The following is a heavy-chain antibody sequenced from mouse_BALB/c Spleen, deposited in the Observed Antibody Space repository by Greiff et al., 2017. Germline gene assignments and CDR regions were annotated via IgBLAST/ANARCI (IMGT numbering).Heavy chain of an antibody. J-gene: IGHJ3*01. CDR2: ISSGSSTI. CDR1: GFTFSSFG. Sequence: DVMLVESGGGLVQPGGSRKLSCAASGFTFSSFGMHWVRQAPEKGLEWVAYISSGSSTIYYADTVKGRFTISRDNPKNTLFLQMTSLRSEDTAMYYCARGRFAYWGQGTLVTVSA. V-gene: IGHV5-17*02. CDR3: ARGRFAY.